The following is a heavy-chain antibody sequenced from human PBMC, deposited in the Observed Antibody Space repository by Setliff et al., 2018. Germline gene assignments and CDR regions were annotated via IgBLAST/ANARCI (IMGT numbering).Heavy chain of an antibody. CDR3: ARERSYDYYYGMDV. D-gene: IGHD1-26*01. CDR2: INTNTGNP. CDR1: GYTFTSYA. Sequence: ASVKVSCKASGYTFTSYAMNWVRQAPGQGLEWMGWINTNTGNPTYAQGFTGRFVFSSDTSVSTAYLQISSLKAEDTAVYYCARERSYDYYYGMDVWGQGTTVTVSS. V-gene: IGHV7-4-1*02. J-gene: IGHJ6*02.